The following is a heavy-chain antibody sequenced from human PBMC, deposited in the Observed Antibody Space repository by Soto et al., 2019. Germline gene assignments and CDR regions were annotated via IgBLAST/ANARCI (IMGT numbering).Heavy chain of an antibody. CDR2: ISGSGGST. V-gene: IGHV3-23*01. CDR3: AKGGRTIFGVVGRYYGMDV. CDR1: GFTFSSYA. Sequence: GGSLRLSCAASGFTFSSYAMSWVRQAPGKGLEWVSAISGSGGSTYYADSVKGRFTISRDNSKNTLYLQMNSLRAEDTAVYYCAKGGRTIFGVVGRYYGMDVWGQGATVTVSS. J-gene: IGHJ6*02. D-gene: IGHD3-3*01.